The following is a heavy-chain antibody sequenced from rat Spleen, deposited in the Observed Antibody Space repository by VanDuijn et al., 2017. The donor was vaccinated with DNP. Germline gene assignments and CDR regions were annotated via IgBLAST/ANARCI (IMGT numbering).Heavy chain of an antibody. J-gene: IGHJ2*01. D-gene: IGHD1-6*01. CDR3: TRGVYYGSSWAFDY. V-gene: IGHV5S10*01. CDR2: IIYDGSRT. CDR1: GFTFGNYY. Sequence: EVQLVESGGGLVRPGGSLKLSCVVSGFTFGNYYMAWVRQAPEKGLEWVATIIYDGSRTYYRDSVKGRFTISRDNAKSSLYLQMNSLKSEDTATYYCTRGVYYGSSWAFDYWGHGVMVTVSS.